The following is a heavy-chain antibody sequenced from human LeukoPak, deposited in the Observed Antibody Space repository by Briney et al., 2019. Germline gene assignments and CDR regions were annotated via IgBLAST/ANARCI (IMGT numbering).Heavy chain of an antibody. Sequence: WASVKVSCKASGYTFTSYGISWVRQAPGQGREWMGWISAYNGNTNYAQKLQGRVTMTTDTSTSTAYMELRSLRSDDTAVYYCARDPMGYYYYYMDVRGKGTTVTVSS. D-gene: IGHD5-24*01. V-gene: IGHV1-18*01. CDR1: GYTFTSYG. J-gene: IGHJ6*03. CDR3: ARDPMGYYYYYMDV. CDR2: ISAYNGNT.